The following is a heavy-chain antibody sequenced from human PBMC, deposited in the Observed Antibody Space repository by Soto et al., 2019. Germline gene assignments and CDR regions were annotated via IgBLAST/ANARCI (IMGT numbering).Heavy chain of an antibody. CDR2: IIPILGIA. Sequence: QVQLVQSGAEVKKPGSSVKVSCKASGGTFSSYTISWVRQAPGQGLEWIGRIIPILGIANYAQKFQGRVTITADKSTSTAYMELSSLRSEDTAVYYCARDLTGTTQYAFDIWGQGTMVTVSS. J-gene: IGHJ3*02. V-gene: IGHV1-69*08. CDR1: GGTFSSYT. CDR3: ARDLTGTTQYAFDI. D-gene: IGHD1-20*01.